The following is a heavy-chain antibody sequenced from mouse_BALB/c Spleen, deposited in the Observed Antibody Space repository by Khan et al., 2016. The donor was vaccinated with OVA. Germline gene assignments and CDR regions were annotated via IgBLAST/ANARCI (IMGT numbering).Heavy chain of an antibody. J-gene: IGHJ3*01. Sequence: QVQLQQSGAELARPGASVKLSCKASGYTFTDYNINWVKQRTGQGLEWIGEIYPGSNNTYYNEKFKGKATLTADKSSRTAYMQLSSLTSEDSAVYLCAREWGAWFPYWGQGTLVTVSA. CDR1: GYTFTDYN. V-gene: IGHV1-77*01. CDR3: AREWGAWFPY. CDR2: IYPGSNNT.